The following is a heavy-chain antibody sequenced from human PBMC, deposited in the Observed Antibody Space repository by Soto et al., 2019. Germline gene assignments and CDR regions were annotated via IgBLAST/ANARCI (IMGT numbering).Heavy chain of an antibody. J-gene: IGHJ5*02. CDR3: ARGWGTGYCYGTSCNNWFGP. CDR2: MNPKSGSR. D-gene: IGHD2-15*01. CDR1: GYTFSDFD. Sequence: QVQLVQSGAEVKKPGASVRVSCKASGYTFSDFDINWMRQATGQGPEWMGWMNPKSGSRGYAQKFEGRVTMTTDTSTDTAYMELGSLRSDDTAVYYCARGWGTGYCYGTSCNNWFGPWGQGTLVTVSA. V-gene: IGHV1-8*01.